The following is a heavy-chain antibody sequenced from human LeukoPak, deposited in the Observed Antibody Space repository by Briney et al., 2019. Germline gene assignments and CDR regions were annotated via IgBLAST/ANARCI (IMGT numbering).Heavy chain of an antibody. CDR1: GFTFYDYG. CDR3: AELGITMIGGV. J-gene: IGHJ6*04. CDR2: ISSSGSTI. V-gene: IGHV3-48*03. Sequence: HPGGSLRLSCAASGFTFYDYGMTWVRQVPGKGLEWVSYISSSGSTIYYADSVKGRFTISRDNAKNSLYLQMNSLRAEDTAVYYCAELGITMIGGVWGKGTTVTISS. D-gene: IGHD3-10*02.